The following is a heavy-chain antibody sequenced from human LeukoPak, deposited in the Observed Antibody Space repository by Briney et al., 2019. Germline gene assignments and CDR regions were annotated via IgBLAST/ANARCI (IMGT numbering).Heavy chain of an antibody. CDR1: GGSISSRNHY. CDR2: IFYTGNT. V-gene: IGHV4-39*01. CDR3: SRHVNTFDY. J-gene: IGHJ4*02. Sequence: PSETLSLTCSVSGGSISSRNHYWGWIRQPPGKGLEWIGSIFYTGNTYYNPSLRSRVTTSVDTPKNHFSLNLSSVTAADMAVYYCSRHVNTFDYWGQGALVTVSS.